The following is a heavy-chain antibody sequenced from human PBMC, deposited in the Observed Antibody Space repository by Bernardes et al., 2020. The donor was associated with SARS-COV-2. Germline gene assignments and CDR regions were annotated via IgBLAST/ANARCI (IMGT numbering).Heavy chain of an antibody. CDR2: INQSGSA. CDR1: GGSFSNES. CDR3: ARLQVGAPNYFDP. J-gene: IGHJ5*02. D-gene: IGHD1-26*01. V-gene: IGHV4-34*01. Sequence: LSLTCAVYGGSFSNESWIWIRQTPGKGLEWIGEINQSGSAYYNPSLKSRVTISKDRPKTQFSLILTSVTAADTAVYYCARLQVGAPNYFDPWGPGTLVTVSS.